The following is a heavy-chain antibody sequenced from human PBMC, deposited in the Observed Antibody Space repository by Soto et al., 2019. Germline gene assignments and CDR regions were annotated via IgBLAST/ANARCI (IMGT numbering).Heavy chain of an antibody. J-gene: IGHJ5*02. Sequence: PSETLSLTCAVYGGSFSGYYWRWFRQPPGKGLEWIGEINHSGSTNYNPSLKSRVTISVNTSKNQFSLKLNSVTAADTAVYYCARVPGPWGQGTLVTVS. CDR1: GGSFSGYY. CDR3: ARVPGP. CDR2: INHSGST. V-gene: IGHV4-34*01.